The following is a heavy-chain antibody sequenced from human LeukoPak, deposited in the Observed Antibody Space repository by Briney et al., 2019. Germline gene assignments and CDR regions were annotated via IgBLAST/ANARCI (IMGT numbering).Heavy chain of an antibody. Sequence: SETLSLTCTVSGGSISSSSYYWGWIRQPPGKGLEWIGSIYYSGSTYYNPSLKSRVTISVDTSKNQFSLKLSSVTAADTAVYYCASPGSSSLITWGQGTMVTVSS. D-gene: IGHD6-13*01. CDR1: GGSISSSSYY. CDR2: IYYSGST. CDR3: ASPGSSSLIT. V-gene: IGHV4-39*01. J-gene: IGHJ4*02.